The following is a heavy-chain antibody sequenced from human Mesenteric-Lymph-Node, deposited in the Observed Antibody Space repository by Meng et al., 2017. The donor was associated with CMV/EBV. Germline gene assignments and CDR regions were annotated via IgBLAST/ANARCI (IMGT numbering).Heavy chain of an antibody. J-gene: IGHJ4*02. Sequence: QVQLHLWGAGLLKPSETLSVTCAAYGGSFSGYYWNWIRQSPEKGLEWIGEINHSGSTTYNPSFTSRIIISVDTSTNQISLNMSSVTAADTAVYYCARGSSYDILTGYIDYWGQGALVTVSS. D-gene: IGHD3-9*01. V-gene: IGHV4-34*01. CDR1: GGSFSGYY. CDR2: INHSGST. CDR3: ARGSSYDILTGYIDY.